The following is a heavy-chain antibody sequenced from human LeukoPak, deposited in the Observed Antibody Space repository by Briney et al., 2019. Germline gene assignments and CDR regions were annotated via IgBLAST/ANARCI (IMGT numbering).Heavy chain of an antibody. Sequence: GGSLRLSCGASGFTFSDIWMSWVRQAPGKGLEWVGRIKSNVDGGARDYAAPVKGRFTISRDDSKNTLYLQMSRLKTEDTGVYYCTTDGVDFWSGYYIGNYWGQGTLVAVSS. CDR2: IKSNVDGGAR. CDR3: TTDGVDFWSGYYIGNY. J-gene: IGHJ4*02. CDR1: GFTFSDIW. D-gene: IGHD3-3*01. V-gene: IGHV3-15*01.